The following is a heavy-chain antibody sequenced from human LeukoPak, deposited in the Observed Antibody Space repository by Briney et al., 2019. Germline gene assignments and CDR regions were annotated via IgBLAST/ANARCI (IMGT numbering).Heavy chain of an antibody. Sequence: ASVKVSCKASGYTFTGYYMHWVRQAPGHGLEWMGWINPNSGGTNYAQKFQGWVTMTRDTSISTAYMELSRLRSDDTAVYYCARSKTPSGGTDYWGQGTLVTVSS. CDR3: ARSKTPSGGTDY. CDR2: INPNSGGT. V-gene: IGHV1-2*04. J-gene: IGHJ4*02. CDR1: GYTFTGYY. D-gene: IGHD2-15*01.